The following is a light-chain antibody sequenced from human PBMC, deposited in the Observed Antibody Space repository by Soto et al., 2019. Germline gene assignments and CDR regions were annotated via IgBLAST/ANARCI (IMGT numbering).Light chain of an antibody. CDR2: NAS. CDR3: QQYGSSPRK. J-gene: IGKJ1*01. V-gene: IGKV3-20*01. Sequence: EIVLTQAPGTLSLSPGERATLSCRASQSVSRNYFGWYQQRPGQAPRLLIYNASNRATGIPARFSGSGYGTEFNLTISRLEAEDFAVYYCQQYGSSPRKFGQGAKLDIK. CDR1: QSVSRNY.